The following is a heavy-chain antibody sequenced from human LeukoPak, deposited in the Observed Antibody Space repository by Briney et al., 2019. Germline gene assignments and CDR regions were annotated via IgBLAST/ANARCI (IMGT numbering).Heavy chain of an antibody. Sequence: ASVKVSCKASGYTFTPCCMHWVRQAPGQGLEWMGWFNPNGGGTNYAQKFQGRLIMTRDTSISTAYMELNRLTSDDTAVYYCARQVTTVTPIDFWGQGTLVTVSP. J-gene: IGHJ4*02. CDR3: ARQVTTVTPIDF. V-gene: IGHV1-2*02. D-gene: IGHD4-17*01. CDR1: GYTFTPCC. CDR2: FNPNGGGT.